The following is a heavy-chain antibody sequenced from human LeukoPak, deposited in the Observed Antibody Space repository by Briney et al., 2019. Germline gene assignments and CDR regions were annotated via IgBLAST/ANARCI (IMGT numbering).Heavy chain of an antibody. Sequence: ASVKVSCKASGYTFTSYDINWVRQATGQGLEWMGWMNPNSGNTGYSQKFQGRVTITRNTYISTAYMELSSLRSEDTAVYYCARGRRYCSSTSCYAADYWGQGTLVTVSS. CDR1: GYTFTSYD. J-gene: IGHJ4*02. CDR2: MNPNSGNT. D-gene: IGHD2-2*01. V-gene: IGHV1-8*03. CDR3: ARGRRYCSSTSCYAADY.